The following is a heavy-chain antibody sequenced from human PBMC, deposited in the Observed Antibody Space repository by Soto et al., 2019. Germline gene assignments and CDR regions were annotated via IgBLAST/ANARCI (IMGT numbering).Heavy chain of an antibody. Sequence: QVQLQESGPRLVKPSETLSLTCAVSGYSITSSTFWGWIRQPQGKGLEWIGSIHLGGTTYYDPSLKSRVTILLDTSRNEFSLKLSSVTAAATAVYYCARPRPNFGAVDSWGQGALVTVST. V-gene: IGHV4-38-2*01. CDR1: GYSITSSTF. D-gene: IGHD3-10*01. J-gene: IGHJ4*02. CDR3: ARPRPNFGAVDS. CDR2: IHLGGTT.